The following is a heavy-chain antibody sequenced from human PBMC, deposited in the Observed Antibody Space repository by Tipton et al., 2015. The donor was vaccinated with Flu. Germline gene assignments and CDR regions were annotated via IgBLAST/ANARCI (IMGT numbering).Heavy chain of an antibody. CDR3: ARRTFSNYVSEPKNWFDS. Sequence: LSCAASGFTFSSYGMHWVRQAPDKGLEWIGNICPGSPYYNPSLRSRVTMSVARSNDQFSLRLTSVTAADTAVYFCARRTFSNYVSEPKNWFDSWGQGTLVTVSS. CDR1: GFTFSSYG. V-gene: IGHV4-38-2*01. CDR2: ICPGSP. D-gene: IGHD4-11*01. J-gene: IGHJ5*01.